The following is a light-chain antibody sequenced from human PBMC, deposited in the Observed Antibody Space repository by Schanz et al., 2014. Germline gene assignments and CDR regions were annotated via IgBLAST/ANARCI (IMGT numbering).Light chain of an antibody. CDR3: SSYAGSNNQEV. CDR2: DVS. CDR1: SSDVGGYSY. Sequence: QSALTQPRSVSGSPGQSVTISCTGTSSDVGGYSYVSWYQQHPGKAPKLMIYDVSKRPSGVPDRFSGSKSGNTASLTVSGLQAEDEADYYCSSYAGSNNQEVFGGGTKLTVL. J-gene: IGLJ3*02. V-gene: IGLV2-11*01.